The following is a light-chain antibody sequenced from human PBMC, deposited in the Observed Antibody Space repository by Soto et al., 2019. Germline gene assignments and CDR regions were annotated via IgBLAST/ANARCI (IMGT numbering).Light chain of an antibody. V-gene: IGKV1-5*03. Sequence: IQLTQSPSTLSASVGDRVTITSRASQSISSWLAWYQQKPGKAPKLLIYKASSLESGVPSRFSGSGSGTEFTLTISSLQPDDFATYYCQQYNSYSSWTFGQGTKVDIK. J-gene: IGKJ1*01. CDR1: QSISSW. CDR2: KAS. CDR3: QQYNSYSSWT.